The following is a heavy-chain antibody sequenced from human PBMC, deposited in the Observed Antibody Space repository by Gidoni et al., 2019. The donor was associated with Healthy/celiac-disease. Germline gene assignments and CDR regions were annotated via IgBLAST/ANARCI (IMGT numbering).Heavy chain of an antibody. D-gene: IGHD5-12*01. CDR2: SSAYNGNT. Sequence: QAQRVQSGAEVKKPGASVKVSCKASGYTFTSDGISWVRQAPGQGLEWMGWSSAYNGNTNYAQKLQGRVTMTTDTSTSTAYMELRSLRSDDTAVYYCARRTSGYGARGLFDPWGQGTLVTVSS. CDR1: GYTFTSDG. J-gene: IGHJ5*02. CDR3: ARRTSGYGARGLFDP. V-gene: IGHV1-18*01.